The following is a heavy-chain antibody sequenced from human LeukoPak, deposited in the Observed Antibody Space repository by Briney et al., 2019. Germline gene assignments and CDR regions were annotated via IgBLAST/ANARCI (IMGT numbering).Heavy chain of an antibody. Sequence: GGSLRLSCAASGFTVSSNYMSWVRQAPGKGLEWVSVIYSGGNTYYADSVKGRFTISRDNSNNTLSLQMNSLRAEDTAVYYCAKSPVLEAFYIWGQGTMVTVSS. CDR1: GFTVSSNY. D-gene: IGHD2-8*02. CDR3: AKSPVLEAFYI. CDR2: IYSGGNT. J-gene: IGHJ3*02. V-gene: IGHV3-66*01.